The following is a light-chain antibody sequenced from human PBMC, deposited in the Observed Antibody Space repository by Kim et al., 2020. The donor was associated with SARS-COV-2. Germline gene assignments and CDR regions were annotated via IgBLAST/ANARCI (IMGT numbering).Light chain of an antibody. CDR2: GAS. J-gene: IGKJ4*01. V-gene: IGKV3-20*01. Sequence: SPGERATPSCRASQSVSSSYLAWYQQKPGQAPRLLIDGASSRATGIPDRFSGSGSGTDFTLTISRLEPEDFAVYYCQQYGSSPLTFGGGTKVDIK. CDR1: QSVSSSY. CDR3: QQYGSSPLT.